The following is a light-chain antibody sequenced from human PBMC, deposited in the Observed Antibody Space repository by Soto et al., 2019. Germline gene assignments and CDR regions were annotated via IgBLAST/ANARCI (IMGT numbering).Light chain of an antibody. V-gene: IGKV1-17*03. Sequence: DIQMTQSPSAMSASVGDRVTITCRASQGIKDNLACCQQKPGQVPKRLIYGAFSLQRGVPSRFSGSGSGTEFTLTISSLQPEDFATYYCLQHNTFPWTFGQGTKVDI. CDR1: QGIKDN. CDR3: LQHNTFPWT. J-gene: IGKJ1*01. CDR2: GAF.